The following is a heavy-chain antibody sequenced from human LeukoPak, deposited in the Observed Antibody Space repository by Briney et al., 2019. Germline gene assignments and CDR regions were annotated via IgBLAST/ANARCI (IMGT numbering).Heavy chain of an antibody. CDR2: ISSSSSTI. Sequence: GGSLRLSCAASGFTFSSYSMNWVRQAPGKGLEWVSYISSSSSTIYYADSVKGRFTISRDNAKNSLYLQMNGLRAEDTAVYYCAKRVSSSGYYCAIDYWGQGTLVTVSS. CDR3: AKRVSSSGYYCAIDY. V-gene: IGHV3-48*01. CDR1: GFTFSSYS. J-gene: IGHJ4*02. D-gene: IGHD3-22*01.